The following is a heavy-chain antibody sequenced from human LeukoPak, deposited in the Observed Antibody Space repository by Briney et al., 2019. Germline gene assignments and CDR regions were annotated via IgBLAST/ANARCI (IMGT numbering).Heavy chain of an antibody. V-gene: IGHV3-23*01. J-gene: IGHJ1*01. CDR3: ANRDDYVWGSYRPYAEYFQH. CDR1: GLTFSSYA. D-gene: IGHD3-16*02. Sequence: GGSLRLSCAASGLTFSSYAMSWVRQAPGKGLEWVSAISGSGGSTYYADSVKGRFTISRDNSKNTLYLQMNSLRAEDTAVYYCANRDDYVWGSYRPYAEYFQHWGQGTLVTVSS. CDR2: ISGSGGST.